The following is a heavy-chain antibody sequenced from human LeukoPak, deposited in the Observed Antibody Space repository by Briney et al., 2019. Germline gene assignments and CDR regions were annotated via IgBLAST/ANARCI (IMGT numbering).Heavy chain of an antibody. CDR1: GASITTYY. Sequence: SETLSLTCTVSGASITTYYRTWIRQPPGKGLEWIGYIYHSGSTNYNPSLKSRVTISPDTSRNQFSLRLSSVTAADTAVDFCAREYSTSSEGDYFDYWGQGSLVTVSS. CDR2: IYHSGST. D-gene: IGHD6-6*01. V-gene: IGHV4-59*01. CDR3: AREYSTSSEGDYFDY. J-gene: IGHJ4*02.